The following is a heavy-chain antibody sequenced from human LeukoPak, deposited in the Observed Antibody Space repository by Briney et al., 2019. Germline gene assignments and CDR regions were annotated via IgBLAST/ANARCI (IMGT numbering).Heavy chain of an antibody. CDR1: GYTFTGYY. CDR2: INPSGSGT. D-gene: IGHD2-2*01. CDR3: ARRRTSVLIDY. J-gene: IGHJ4*02. V-gene: IGHV1-2*02. Sequence: VASVDLSCNASGYTFTGYYMDWVRQAPGQGLEWIGCINPSGSGTNYAHTVQGRFTMTRDTCISTGYTEETRLRSDDTAVYYCARRRTSVLIDYWGQGTLLTVSS.